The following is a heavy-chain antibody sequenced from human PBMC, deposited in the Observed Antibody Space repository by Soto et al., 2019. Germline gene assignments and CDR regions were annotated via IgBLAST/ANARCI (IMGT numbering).Heavy chain of an antibody. D-gene: IGHD3-3*01. CDR3: AAGGLRFLEWPRGYFDY. V-gene: IGHV1-69*13. CDR1: GGTFSSYA. Sequence: GASVKVSCKASGGTFSSYAISWVRQAPGQGLEWMGGIIPIFGTANYAQKFQGRVTITADESTSTAYMELSSLRSEDTAVYYCAAGGLRFLEWPRGYFDYWGQGTLVTVSS. CDR2: IIPIFGTA. J-gene: IGHJ4*02.